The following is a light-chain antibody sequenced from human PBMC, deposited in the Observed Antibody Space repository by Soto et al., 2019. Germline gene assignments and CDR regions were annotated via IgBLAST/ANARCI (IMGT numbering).Light chain of an antibody. J-gene: IGKJ1*01. Sequence: DIQLTQSPSSLSASVGDRVTITCRASQNIRIYLNWYQHKPGKAPNLLINAASDLQGGDPSRFSGSGSGTDFTLTISSLQLEDFATYYCQQFYTTPTFGQGTKVEIK. V-gene: IGKV1-39*01. CDR3: QQFYTTPT. CDR2: AAS. CDR1: QNIRIY.